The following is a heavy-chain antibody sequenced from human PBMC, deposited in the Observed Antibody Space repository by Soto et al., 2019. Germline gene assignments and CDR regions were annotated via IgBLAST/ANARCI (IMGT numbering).Heavy chain of an antibody. CDR1: GGTFSSYA. J-gene: IGHJ4*02. Sequence: QVQLVQSGAEVKKPGSSVKVSCKASGGTFSSYAISWVRQAPGQGLEWMGGIIPIFGTANYAQKFQGRVTITADESPSTSYMELSSLRSEDTAVYYCASGDYYDSSGYYWFLVHWGQGTLDTVSS. V-gene: IGHV1-69*01. CDR2: IIPIFGTA. CDR3: ASGDYYDSSGYYWFLVH. D-gene: IGHD3-22*01.